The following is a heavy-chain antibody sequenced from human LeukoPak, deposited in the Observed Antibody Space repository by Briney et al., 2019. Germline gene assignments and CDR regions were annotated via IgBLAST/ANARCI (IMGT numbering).Heavy chain of an antibody. D-gene: IGHD3-16*02. Sequence: GGSLRLSCAASGFTFDDYGMSWVRQAPGRELEWVSGINWNGGSTSYADSVKGRFTISRDNAKNSLYLQMNSLRAEDTALYYCARHRGIDSYFYYMDVWGKGTTVTVSS. CDR1: GFTFDDYG. J-gene: IGHJ6*03. CDR2: INWNGGST. CDR3: ARHRGIDSYFYYMDV. V-gene: IGHV3-20*04.